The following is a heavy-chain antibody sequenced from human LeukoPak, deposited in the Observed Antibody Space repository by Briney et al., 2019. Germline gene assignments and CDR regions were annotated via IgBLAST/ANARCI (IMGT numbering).Heavy chain of an antibody. CDR2: IGHSGST. CDR1: SGPFSGFY. Sequence: SETLSLTCAVNSGPFSGFYWSWIRQPPGKGLEWIGKIGHSGSTTYNPSLKSRVTMSVDTSKNQISLKLSSVTAADTAVYYCARASSCDSTTCYNLSWFAPWGQGTLVTVSS. V-gene: IGHV4-34*01. CDR3: ARASSCDSTTCYNLSWFAP. J-gene: IGHJ5*02. D-gene: IGHD2-2*02.